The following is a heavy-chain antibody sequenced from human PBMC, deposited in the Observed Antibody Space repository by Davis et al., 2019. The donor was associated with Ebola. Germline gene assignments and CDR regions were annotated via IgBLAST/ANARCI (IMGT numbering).Heavy chain of an antibody. D-gene: IGHD6-13*01. Sequence: PSETLSLTCTVSGYPISYYYWSWIRQPPGKGLEWIGYIYHSGSTNYNPSLKSRVTISVDTSKNQFSLKLTSVTAADTAVYYCARARQLVPPRPYYLDYWGQGTLVTVSS. V-gene: IGHV4-59*01. CDR3: ARARQLVPPRPYYLDY. J-gene: IGHJ4*02. CDR2: IYHSGST. CDR1: GYPISYYY.